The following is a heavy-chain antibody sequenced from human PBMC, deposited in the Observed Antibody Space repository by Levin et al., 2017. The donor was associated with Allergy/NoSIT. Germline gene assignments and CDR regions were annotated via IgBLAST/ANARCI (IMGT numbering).Heavy chain of an antibody. J-gene: IGHJ5*02. Sequence: GGSLRLSCEASGFTFSGYWMTWVRQAPGKGLEWVANIKEDGSEKSYVDVVKGRFTISRDNAKNLVSLQMHNLTAEDTAVYYCARLKRGSSWFRNWFDPWGQGTLVTVSS. V-gene: IGHV3-7*04. CDR2: IKEDGSEK. CDR3: ARLKRGSSWFRNWFDP. D-gene: IGHD6-13*01. CDR1: GFTFSGYW.